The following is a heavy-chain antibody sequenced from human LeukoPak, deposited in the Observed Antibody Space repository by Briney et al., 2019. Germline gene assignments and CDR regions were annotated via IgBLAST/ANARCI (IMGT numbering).Heavy chain of an antibody. Sequence: ASVKASCKASGGTFSSYAISWVRQAPGQGLEWMGRIIPILGIANYAQKFQGRVTITADKSTSTAYMELSSLRSEDTAVYYCARVVGGGYCSGGSCRPYYYYYYGMDVWGQGTTVTVSS. J-gene: IGHJ6*02. CDR1: GGTFSSYA. CDR2: IIPILGIA. D-gene: IGHD2-15*01. CDR3: ARVVGGGYCSGGSCRPYYYYYYGMDV. V-gene: IGHV1-69*04.